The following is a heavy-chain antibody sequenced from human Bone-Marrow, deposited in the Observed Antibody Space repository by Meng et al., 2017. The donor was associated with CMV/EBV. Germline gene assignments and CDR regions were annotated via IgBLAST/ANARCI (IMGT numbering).Heavy chain of an antibody. J-gene: IGHJ4*02. V-gene: IGHV3-73*01. CDR3: SRSDDYWSSYTSDY. Sequence: GESLKISCAASGFIFSDSTIHWVRQASGKGLEWVGHIRSKTNHYATAYGASVKGRITISRDDSKHTAHLQLNSLKSEDTAVYYCSRSDDYWSSYTSDYWGQGTLVAVSS. CDR2: IRSKTNHYAT. CDR1: GFIFSDST. D-gene: IGHD3-3*01.